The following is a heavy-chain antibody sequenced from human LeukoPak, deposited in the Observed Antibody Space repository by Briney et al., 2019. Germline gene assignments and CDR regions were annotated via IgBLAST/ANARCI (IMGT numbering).Heavy chain of an antibody. D-gene: IGHD2-15*01. CDR2: IHYSGST. V-gene: IGHV4-59*01. CDR1: GGSISSYY. J-gene: IGHJ5*02. Sequence: SETLSLTCTVSGGSISSYYWSWIRQPPGKGLEWIGYIHYSGSTNYNPSLKSRVTISVDTSKNQFSLKLSSVTAADTAVYYCARVRVGGRNWFDPWGQGTLVTVSS. CDR3: ARVRVGGRNWFDP.